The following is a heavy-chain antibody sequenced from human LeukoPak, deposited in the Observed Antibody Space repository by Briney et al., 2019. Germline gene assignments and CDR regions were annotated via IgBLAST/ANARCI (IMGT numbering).Heavy chain of an antibody. V-gene: IGHV3-7*01. D-gene: IGHD1-26*01. Sequence: GGSLRLSCTASGFTFTTYWMSWVRHPPGRGLEWVANIKQDGTEKYYVDSVKGRFTISRDNAKNSLYLQMNSLRAEDTAVYYCAKGRGWEASYYYYYMDVWGKGTTVTISS. CDR2: IKQDGTEK. J-gene: IGHJ6*03. CDR3: AKGRGWEASYYYYYMDV. CDR1: GFTFTTYW.